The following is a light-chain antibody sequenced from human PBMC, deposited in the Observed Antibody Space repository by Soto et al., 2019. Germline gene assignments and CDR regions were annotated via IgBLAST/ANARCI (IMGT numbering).Light chain of an antibody. CDR3: CSYAGSYTFGYV. J-gene: IGLJ1*01. Sequence: QSALTQPPSASGSPGQSVAISCTGTSSDVGGYNYVSWYQQHPGKAPKLMIYDVSKRPSGVPDRFSGSKSGNTASLTISGLQAEDEADYYCCSYAGSYTFGYVFGTGTKVTVL. V-gene: IGLV2-11*01. CDR2: DVS. CDR1: SSDVGGYNY.